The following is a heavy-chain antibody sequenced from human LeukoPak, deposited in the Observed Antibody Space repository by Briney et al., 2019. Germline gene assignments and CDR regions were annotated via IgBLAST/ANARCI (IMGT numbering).Heavy chain of an antibody. CDR2: IYYSGST. Sequence: PSETLSLTCTVSGGSISSYYWSWIRQPPGKGLEWIGYIYYSGSTNYNPSLKSRVTISVDTSKNQFSLKLSSVTAADTAVYYCARGGAGGGYFDYWGQGTLVTVSS. D-gene: IGHD3-10*01. CDR3: ARGGAGGGYFDY. V-gene: IGHV4-59*01. CDR1: GGSISSYY. J-gene: IGHJ4*02.